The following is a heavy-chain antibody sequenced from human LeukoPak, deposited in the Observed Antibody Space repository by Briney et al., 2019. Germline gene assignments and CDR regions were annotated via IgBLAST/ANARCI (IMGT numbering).Heavy chain of an antibody. CDR1: GYTFTGFY. CDR2: INPNSGVT. D-gene: IGHD1-26*01. Sequence: ASVKVSCKASGYTFTGFYIHWVRQAPGQGLEWMGWINPNSGVTNYAQKFQGRVTMTRDTSISTAYMKLSSLRSDDTAVYYCARGGTAEYFQHWGQGTLVTVSS. CDR3: ARGGTAEYFQH. J-gene: IGHJ1*01. V-gene: IGHV1-2*02.